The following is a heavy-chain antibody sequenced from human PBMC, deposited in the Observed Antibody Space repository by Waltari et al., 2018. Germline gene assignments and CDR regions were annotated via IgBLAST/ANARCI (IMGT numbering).Heavy chain of an antibody. CDR3: ARLGFGYSSSWYQVEQSSGSRTVDY. D-gene: IGHD6-13*01. J-gene: IGHJ4*02. Sequence: QVQLQESGPGLVKPSETLSLTCAVSGYSISSGYYWGWIRQPPGKGLEWIGSIYHSGSTYYNPSLKSRVTISVDTSKNQFSLKLSSVTAADTAVYYCARLGFGYSSSWYQVEQSSGSRTVDYWGQGTLVTVSS. CDR1: GYSISSGYY. CDR2: IYHSGST. V-gene: IGHV4-38-2*01.